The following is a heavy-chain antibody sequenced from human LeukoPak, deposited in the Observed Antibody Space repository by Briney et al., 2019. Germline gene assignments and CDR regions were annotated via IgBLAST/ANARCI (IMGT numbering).Heavy chain of an antibody. D-gene: IGHD2/OR15-2a*01. CDR3: AREGPRGNSQFDY. CDR2: IWYDGSNK. Sequence: GGSLRLSCAASGFTFSNYGMHWVRQAPGKGLEWVALIWYDGSNKYYTDSVKGRLAISRDNSKDTLFLQMNSLRAEDTAVYYCAREGPRGNSQFDYWGQGTLVTVSS. J-gene: IGHJ4*02. CDR1: GFTFSNYG. V-gene: IGHV3-33*01.